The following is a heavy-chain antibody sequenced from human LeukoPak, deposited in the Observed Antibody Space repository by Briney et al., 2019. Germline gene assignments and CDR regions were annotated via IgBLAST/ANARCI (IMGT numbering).Heavy chain of an antibody. V-gene: IGHV4-34*01. J-gene: IGHJ4*02. CDR2: INHSGST. Sequence: PSETLSLTCAVYGGSFSGHYWSWIRQPPGKGLEWIGEINHSGSTNYNPSLKSRVTISVDTSKNQFSLKLSSVTAADTAVYYCARGHAWIQLWLTYYFDYWGQGTLVTVSS. CDR1: GGSFSGHY. CDR3: ARGHAWIQLWLTYYFDY. D-gene: IGHD5-18*01.